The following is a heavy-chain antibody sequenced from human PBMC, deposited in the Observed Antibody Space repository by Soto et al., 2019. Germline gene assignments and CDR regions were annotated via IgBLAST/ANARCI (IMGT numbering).Heavy chain of an antibody. CDR3: AKNYGNAFDI. J-gene: IGHJ3*02. Sequence: PATLSPTCAVSGGSISSDGSYWSWIRQTPGKGLEWIGYIYYSGSTNYNPSLKSRVTISVDTSKNQFSLKLSSVTAADAAVYYCAKNYGNAFDIWGQGTTVTVSS. CDR1: GGSISSDGSY. CDR2: IYYSGST. V-gene: IGHV4-61*08. D-gene: IGHD3-10*01.